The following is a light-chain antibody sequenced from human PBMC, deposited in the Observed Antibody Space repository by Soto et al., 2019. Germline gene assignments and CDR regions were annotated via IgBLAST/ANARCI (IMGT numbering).Light chain of an antibody. V-gene: IGKV1-39*01. J-gene: IGKJ2*01. CDR1: QTIYTY. Sequence: DIQMTQSPASLSASVGDRVSITCRASQTIYTYLNWNQQVPGRAPKLLIFSTYKLETGVPSRFTGGGSGTDFTLTINSLQPEDFATYYCQQSYAVPYIFGQGTKMEMK. CDR3: QQSYAVPYI. CDR2: STY.